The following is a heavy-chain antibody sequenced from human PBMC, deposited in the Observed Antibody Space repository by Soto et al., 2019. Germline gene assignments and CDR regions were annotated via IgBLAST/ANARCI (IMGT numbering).Heavy chain of an antibody. CDR1: GFAFNNYG. Sequence: PGGSLRLSCTVSGFAFNNYGINWLRQAPGKGLEWVSSISKSDYTYYSDSVKGRFTISRDNAKNSVSLQMNTLRVEDTAVYYCAREDSIIIPAVSDFWGQGTLVTVSS. CDR2: ISKSDYT. V-gene: IGHV3-21*01. D-gene: IGHD2-2*01. J-gene: IGHJ4*02. CDR3: AREDSIIIPAVSDF.